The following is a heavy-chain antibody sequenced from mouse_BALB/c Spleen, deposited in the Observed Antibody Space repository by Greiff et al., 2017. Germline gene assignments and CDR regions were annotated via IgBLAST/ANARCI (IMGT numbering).Heavy chain of an antibody. CDR1: GDSITSGY. V-gene: IGHV3-8*02. J-gene: IGHJ2*01. Sequence: EVQLQQSGPSLVKPSQTLSLTCSVTGDSITSGYWNWIRKFPGNKLEYMGYISYSGSTYYNPSLKSRISITRDTSKNQYYLQLNSVTTEDTATYYCARDYYGSSESYFDYWGQGTTLTVSS. CDR3: ARDYYGSSESYFDY. CDR2: ISYSGST. D-gene: IGHD1-1*01.